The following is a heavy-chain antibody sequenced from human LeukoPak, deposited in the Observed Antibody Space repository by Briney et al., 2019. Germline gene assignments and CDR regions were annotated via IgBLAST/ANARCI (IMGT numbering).Heavy chain of an antibody. J-gene: IGHJ3*02. V-gene: IGHV4-61*02. CDR2: IYTSGST. CDR3: ARDRVVIMAFDI. CDR1: GGSISSGSYY. Sequence: SETLSLTCTVSGGSISSGSYYWSWIRQPAGKGLEWIGRIYTSGSTNYNPSLKSRVTISVDTSKNQFSLKLSSVTAADTAVYYCARDRVVIMAFDIWGQGTMVTVSS. D-gene: IGHD3-3*01.